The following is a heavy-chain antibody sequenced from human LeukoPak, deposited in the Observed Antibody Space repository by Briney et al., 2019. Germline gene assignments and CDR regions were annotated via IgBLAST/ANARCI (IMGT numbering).Heavy chain of an antibody. J-gene: IGHJ6*03. CDR3: ARGDGLAYYYYYMDV. CDR2: INPNSGGT. V-gene: IGHV1-2*02. Sequence: GSSVKVSCKASGGTFSKYAISWVRQAPGQGLEWMGWINPNSGGTNYAQKFQGRVTMTRVTSISTACMELSRLRSDDTAVYYCARGDGLAYYYYYMDVWGKGTTVTISS. D-gene: IGHD3-16*01. CDR1: GGTFSKYA.